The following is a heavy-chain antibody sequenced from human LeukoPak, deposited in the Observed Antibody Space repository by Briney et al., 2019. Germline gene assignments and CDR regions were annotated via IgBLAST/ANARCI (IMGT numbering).Heavy chain of an antibody. J-gene: IGHJ3*02. D-gene: IGHD3-22*01. CDR3: AKVRSSDYYSGAFEI. CDR1: GFTFRSYA. V-gene: IGHV3-23*01. CDR2: ISGSGGST. Sequence: QPGGSLRLSCVASGFTFRSYAMNWVRQAPGKGLEWVSGISGSGGSTYYADSVKGRFTISRDNSKSTLYLHMNSLRVEDTAIYYCAKVRSSDYYSGAFEIWGQGTMVTVSS.